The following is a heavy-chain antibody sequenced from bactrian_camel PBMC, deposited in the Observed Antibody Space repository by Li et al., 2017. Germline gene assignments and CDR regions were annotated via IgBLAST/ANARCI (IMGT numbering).Heavy chain of an antibody. CDR2: ISINGR. Sequence: HVQLMESGGGSVQAGGSLRLSCEVSGITEGTNFIGWFRQSPGKERQGVASISINGRNYANSVEGRFTISKDKAKNIVYLQMNSLQPEDTAMYYCAARNRYGCAAGWVLSLPGHFDYWGQGTQVTVS. CDR3: AARNRYGCAAGWVLSLPGHFDY. CDR1: GITEGTNF. J-gene: IGHJ6*01. V-gene: IGHV3S53*01. D-gene: IGHD5*01.